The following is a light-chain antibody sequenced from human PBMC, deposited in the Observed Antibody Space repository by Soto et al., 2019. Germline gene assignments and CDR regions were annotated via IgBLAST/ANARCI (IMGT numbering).Light chain of an antibody. CDR1: QSLNRN. CDR2: GAS. J-gene: IGKJ3*01. CDR3: QHYNHWPPAFT. Sequence: EILMTQSPATLSVSPGERATLSCRASQSLNRNLAWYQQKPGQAPRLIIYGASTRASGIPARFSGRGSGTEFTLTISSLQSEDFALCYCQHYNHWPPAFTFGPGTKVDL. V-gene: IGKV3D-15*01.